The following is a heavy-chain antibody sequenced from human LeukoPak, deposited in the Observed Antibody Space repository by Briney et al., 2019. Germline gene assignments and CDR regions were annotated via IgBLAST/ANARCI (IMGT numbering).Heavy chain of an antibody. CDR1: GYTFTGYY. CDR3: ARDLMTTPTWDFDY. V-gene: IGHV1-2*02. Sequence: ASVKVSCKGSGYTFTGYYMHWVRQAPGQGLEWMGWINPNSGTTNYAQKFQGRVTVTRDTSISTAYMELSRLESDDTAVYYCARDLMTTPTWDFDYWGRGTLVTVAS. J-gene: IGHJ4*02. D-gene: IGHD3-16*01. CDR2: INPNSGTT.